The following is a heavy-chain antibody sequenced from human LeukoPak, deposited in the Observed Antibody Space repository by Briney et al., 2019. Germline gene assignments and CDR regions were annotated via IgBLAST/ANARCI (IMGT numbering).Heavy chain of an antibody. CDR3: ARAPGGNPTTHYFDY. Sequence: SETLSLTCTVSSGSISSYYWSWIRQPPGKGLEWIGYIYYSGNTNYNPSLKSRVTISVDTSKNQFSLNLSSVTAADTAVYYCARAPGGNPTTHYFDYWGQGTLVTVSS. CDR1: SGSISSYY. V-gene: IGHV4-59*01. CDR2: IYYSGNT. D-gene: IGHD1-14*01. J-gene: IGHJ4*02.